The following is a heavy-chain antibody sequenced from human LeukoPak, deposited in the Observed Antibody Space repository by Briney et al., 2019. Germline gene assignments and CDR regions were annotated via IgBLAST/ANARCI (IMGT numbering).Heavy chain of an antibody. Sequence: SETLSLTCAVYGGSFSGYYWSWIRQPPGKGLEWIGEINHSGSTNYNPSLKSRVTISVDTSKNQFSLKLSSVTAADAAVYYCARGPLLRGQWLLRMIVGIYFDYWGQGTLVTVSS. D-gene: IGHD3-22*01. V-gene: IGHV4-34*01. CDR2: INHSGST. CDR1: GGSFSGYY. J-gene: IGHJ4*02. CDR3: ARGPLLRGQWLLRMIVGIYFDY.